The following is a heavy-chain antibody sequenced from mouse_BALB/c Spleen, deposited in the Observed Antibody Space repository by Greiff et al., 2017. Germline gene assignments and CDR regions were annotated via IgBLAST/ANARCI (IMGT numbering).Heavy chain of an antibody. V-gene: IGHV1-87*01. CDR1: GYTFTSYW. Sequence: QVQLQQSGAELARPGASVKLSCKASGYTFTSYWMQWVKQRPGQGLEWIGAIYPGDGDTRYTQKFKGKATLTADKSSSTAYMQLSSLASEDSAVYYCARDYYGSSYFDYWGQGTTRTVSS. J-gene: IGHJ2*01. D-gene: IGHD1-1*01. CDR3: ARDYYGSSYFDY. CDR2: IYPGDGDT.